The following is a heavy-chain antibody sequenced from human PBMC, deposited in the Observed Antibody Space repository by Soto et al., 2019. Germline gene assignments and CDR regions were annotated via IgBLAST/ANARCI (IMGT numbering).Heavy chain of an antibody. CDR3: ARNLTAADY. J-gene: IGHJ4*02. D-gene: IGHD6-13*01. V-gene: IGHV4-34*01. CDR2: INHSGST. CDR1: GGSFSGYY. Sequence: SETLSLTCAVYGGSFSGYYWSWIRQPPGKGLEWIGEINHSGSTNYNPSLKSRVTISVDTSKNQFSLKLSSVTAADTAVYYCARNLTAADYWGQETLVTVSS.